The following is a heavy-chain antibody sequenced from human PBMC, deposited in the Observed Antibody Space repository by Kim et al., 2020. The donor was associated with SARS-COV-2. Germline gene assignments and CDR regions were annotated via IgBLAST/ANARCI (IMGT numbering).Heavy chain of an antibody. CDR3: AKDTSGRSSWGFFDY. Sequence: GGSLRLSCAASGFTFSSYGMHWVRQAPGKGLEWVAVIWYDGSNKYYADSVKGRFTISRDNSKNTLYLQMNSLRAEDTAVYYCAKDTSGRSSWGFFDYWGQGTLVTVSS. D-gene: IGHD6-13*01. CDR1: GFTFSSYG. J-gene: IGHJ4*02. CDR2: IWYDGSNK. V-gene: IGHV3-33*06.